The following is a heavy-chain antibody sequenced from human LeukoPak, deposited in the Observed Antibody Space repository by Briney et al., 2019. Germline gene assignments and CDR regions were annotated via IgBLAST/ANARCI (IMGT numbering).Heavy chain of an antibody. CDR1: GFTFSEYY. Sequence: PGGSLRPSCAASGFTFSEYYMTWIRQAPGKGLELVSYISYSGSSKYYADSVKGRFTISRDNVKNSLYLQMTSLRTEDTAVFYCATNYLDSSGPDYWSLGTLVTVSS. J-gene: IGHJ4*02. V-gene: IGHV3-11*01. CDR2: ISYSGSSK. D-gene: IGHD3-22*01. CDR3: ATNYLDSSGPDY.